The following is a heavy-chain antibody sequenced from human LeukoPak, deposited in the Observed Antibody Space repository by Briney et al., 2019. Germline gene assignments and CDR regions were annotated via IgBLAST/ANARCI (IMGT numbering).Heavy chain of an antibody. CDR1: GYTFTSYG. Sequence: GASVKVSCKASGYTFTSYGISWVRQAPGQGLEWMGWISAYNGNTNYAQKFQERVTITRDMSTSTAYMELSSLRSEDTAIYYCAATIAADTVYYGMDVWGQGTTVTVSS. D-gene: IGHD6-13*01. J-gene: IGHJ6*02. CDR2: ISAYNGNT. V-gene: IGHV1-18*01. CDR3: AATIAADTVYYGMDV.